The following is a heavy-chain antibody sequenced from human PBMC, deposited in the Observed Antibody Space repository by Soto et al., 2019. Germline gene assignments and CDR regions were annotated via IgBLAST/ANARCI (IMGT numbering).Heavy chain of an antibody. Sequence: SVKVSCKASGGTFSSYAISWVRQAPGQGLEWMGGIIPIFGTANYAQKFQGRVTITADESTSTAYMELSSLRSEDTAVYYCARAIRMYSCGRYFDYWGQGTLVTVSS. CDR1: GGTFSSYA. V-gene: IGHV1-69*13. CDR3: ARAIRMYSCGRYFDY. D-gene: IGHD6-19*01. J-gene: IGHJ4*02. CDR2: IIPIFGTA.